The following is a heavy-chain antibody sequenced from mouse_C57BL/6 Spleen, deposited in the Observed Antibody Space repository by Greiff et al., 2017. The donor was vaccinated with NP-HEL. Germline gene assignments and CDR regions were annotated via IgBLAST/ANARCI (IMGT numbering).Heavy chain of an antibody. D-gene: IGHD2-1*01. CDR2: IDPETGGT. J-gene: IGHJ1*03. V-gene: IGHV1-15*01. CDR1: GYTFTDYE. Sequence: VQLQESGAELVRPGASVTLSCKASGYTFTDYEMHWVKQTPVHGLEWIGAIDPETGGTAYNQKFKGKAILTADKSSSTAYMELRSLTSEDSAVYYCTSGNYHYWYFDVWGTGTTVTVSS. CDR3: TSGNYHYWYFDV.